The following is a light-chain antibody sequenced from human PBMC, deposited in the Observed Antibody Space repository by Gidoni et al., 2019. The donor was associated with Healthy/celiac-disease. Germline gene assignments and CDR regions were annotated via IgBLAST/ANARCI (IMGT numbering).Light chain of an antibody. Sequence: QSALTQPRSVSGSPGQSVTISCTGTSSDVGGYNYVSWYQQHPGKAPKLMIYDVSKQPSGVPDRFSGSKSGNTASLTISGLQAEDEADYSCCSYAGSYTYVFGTGTKVTVL. J-gene: IGLJ1*01. CDR1: SSDVGGYNY. CDR3: CSYAGSYTYV. CDR2: DVS. V-gene: IGLV2-11*01.